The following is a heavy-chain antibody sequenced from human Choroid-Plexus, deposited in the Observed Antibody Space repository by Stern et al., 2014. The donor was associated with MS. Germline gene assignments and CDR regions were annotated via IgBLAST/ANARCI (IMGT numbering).Heavy chain of an antibody. CDR3: AKDRQYLTYFFDH. Sequence: VQLVESGGGVVQPGRPLRLSCVASGFTFGSFARPWVRQAPGKGLEWVAGVSYDGSNKYYADSVKGRFTISRDNSQNTLYMQMSSLRPEDTAVYYCAKDRQYLTYFFDHWGQGSLVTVSS. CDR2: VSYDGSNK. D-gene: IGHD2/OR15-2a*01. J-gene: IGHJ5*02. V-gene: IGHV3-30*18. CDR1: GFTFGSFA.